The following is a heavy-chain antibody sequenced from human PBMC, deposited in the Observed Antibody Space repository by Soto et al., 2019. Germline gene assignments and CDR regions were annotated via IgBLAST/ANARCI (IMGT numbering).Heavy chain of an antibody. D-gene: IGHD2-2*01. CDR2: IYYSGST. V-gene: IGHV4-31*03. J-gene: IGHJ5*02. CDR1: GGSIRSSCYN. Sequence: SETLSLTCTVSGGSIRSSCYNWSWIRQHPGKGLEWIGYIYYSGSTYYNPSLKSRVTISVDRSKNQFSLKLSSVTAADTAVYYCARVPDRWGQGTLVTVS. CDR3: ARVPDR.